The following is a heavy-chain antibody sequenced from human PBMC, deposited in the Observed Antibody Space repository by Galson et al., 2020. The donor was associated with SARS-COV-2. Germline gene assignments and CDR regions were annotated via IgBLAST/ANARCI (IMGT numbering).Heavy chain of an antibody. J-gene: IGHJ3*02. CDR1: GLTFSFYA. V-gene: IGHV3-23*02. D-gene: IGHD1-26*01. CDR2: ISGSGDST. CDR3: AKDKRDLLDAFDI. Sequence: GESLKISCGASGLTFSFYAMSWVRQAPGKGLEWVSAISGSGDSTYYRDSVKGRFTISRDNSKNTLFLQMNSLRAEDTAVYYCAKDKRDLLDAFDIWGQGTMVTVPS.